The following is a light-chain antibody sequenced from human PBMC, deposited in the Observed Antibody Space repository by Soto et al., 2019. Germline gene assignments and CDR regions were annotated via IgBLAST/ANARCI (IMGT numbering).Light chain of an antibody. CDR3: CSYAGSRV. V-gene: IGLV2-23*01. Sequence: QSALTRPASVSGSPGQSITISCTGTSSDVGSYNLVSWYQQHPGKAPKLMIYEGSKRPSGVSNRFSGSKSANTASLTISGLQAEDEADYYCCSYAGSRVFGGGTKLTVL. J-gene: IGLJ3*02. CDR2: EGS. CDR1: SSDVGSYNL.